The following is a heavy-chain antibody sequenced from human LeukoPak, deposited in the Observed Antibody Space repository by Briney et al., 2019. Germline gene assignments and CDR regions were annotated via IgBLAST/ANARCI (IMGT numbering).Heavy chain of an antibody. CDR1: GFTFSSYS. CDR2: ISSSGSTI. D-gene: IGHD1-1*01. J-gene: IGHJ4*02. V-gene: IGHV3-48*01. CDR3: AKGQELDDGVIDS. Sequence: PGGSLRLSCAASGFTFSSYSMNWVRQAPGKGLEWVSYISSSGSTIYYADSVKGRFTISRDNSKNTLYLQMNSLRGEDSAIYYCAKGQELDDGVIDSWGQGTLVTVSS.